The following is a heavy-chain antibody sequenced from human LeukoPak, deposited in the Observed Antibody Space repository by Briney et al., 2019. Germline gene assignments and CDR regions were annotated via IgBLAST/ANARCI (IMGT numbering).Heavy chain of an antibody. D-gene: IGHD2-15*01. CDR2: ISSDWTTT. CDR3: LVIIVGGSSQQ. CDR1: EITFSKYW. V-gene: IGHV3-74*01. J-gene: IGHJ1*01. Sequence: GGSLRLSCPVSEITFSKYWIHWVRQAPGKGLLWVSRISSDWTTTTYADFVKGRFTISRDDAKNTVYLQMNSLRVEDSVLYYCLVIIVGGSSQQWGQGTLVSVS.